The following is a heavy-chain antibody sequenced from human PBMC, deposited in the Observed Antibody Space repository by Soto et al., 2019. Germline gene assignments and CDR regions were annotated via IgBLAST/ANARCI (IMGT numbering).Heavy chain of an antibody. D-gene: IGHD3-16*01. Sequence: EVQLLESGGGLVQTGGSLRLSCAASGFTFSYYAMNWVRQAPGKGLEWVANVSATGATTHYADSVNGRFTISRDNSKNTLFLRMNRLRAEHTAPYYCERDPDAYFSPWGYDYWGQGTLVTASS. CDR1: GFTFSYYA. V-gene: IGHV3-23*01. CDR3: ERDPDAYFSPWGYDY. CDR2: VSATGATT. J-gene: IGHJ4*02.